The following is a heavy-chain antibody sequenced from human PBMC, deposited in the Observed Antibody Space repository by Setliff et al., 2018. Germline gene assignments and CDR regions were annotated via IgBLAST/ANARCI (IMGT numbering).Heavy chain of an antibody. CDR2: IYYSGST. CDR1: GDSIYSGGYY. D-gene: IGHD6-13*01. V-gene: IGHV4-31*03. Sequence: PSETLSLTCTVSGDSIYSGGYYWSWIRQHPGKGLEWIGYIYYSGSTYYNPSLKSRVTISIDTSKNQFSLKLSSVTAADTAVYYCARDHPGYSSSWHWFDSWGLGTLVTVSS. CDR3: ARDHPGYSSSWHWFDS. J-gene: IGHJ5*01.